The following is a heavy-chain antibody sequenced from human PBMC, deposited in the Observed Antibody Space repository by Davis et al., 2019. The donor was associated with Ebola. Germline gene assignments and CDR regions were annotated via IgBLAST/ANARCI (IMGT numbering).Heavy chain of an antibody. V-gene: IGHV4-61*08. CDR2: IYYSGST. D-gene: IGHD6-6*01. Sequence: SETLSLTCTVSGGSISSGGYYWSWIRQHPGKGLEWIGYIYYSGSTNYNPSLKSRVTISVDTSKNQFSLKLSSVTAADTAVYYCARGKRSSSSSWVDYWGQGTLVTVSS. CDR3: ARGKRSSSSSWVDY. CDR1: GGSISSGGYY. J-gene: IGHJ4*02.